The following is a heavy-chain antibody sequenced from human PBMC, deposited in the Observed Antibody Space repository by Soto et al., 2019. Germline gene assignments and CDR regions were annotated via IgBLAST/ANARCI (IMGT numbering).Heavy chain of an antibody. Sequence: EVKLVESGGGLVQPGGSLRLPCAASGFTFKTYSMNWVRQAPGKGLEWVSYISETSIAIYYRDSVKGRFTISRDNAKNTLYLQMNSLRDEDTAVYYCATLQLGREEIFDSWGQGTLVTVSS. V-gene: IGHV3-48*02. D-gene: IGHD1-1*01. CDR3: ATLQLGREEIFDS. CDR2: ISETSIAI. CDR1: GFTFKTYS. J-gene: IGHJ4*02.